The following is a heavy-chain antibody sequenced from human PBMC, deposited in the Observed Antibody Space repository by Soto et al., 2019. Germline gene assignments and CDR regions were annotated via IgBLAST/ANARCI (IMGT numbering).Heavy chain of an antibody. CDR3: ARQRPTDGRWEFANYYGMDV. J-gene: IGHJ6*02. CDR1: GGSFSAYY. V-gene: IGHV4-34*12. D-gene: IGHD1-26*01. Sequence: SQTLSLTCAVYGGSFSAYYWSWVRQPPGKGLEWIGEIIHSESTKYNPSLKSRVTISVDTSKNQFSLKLSSVTAADTAVYYCARQRPTDGRWEFANYYGMDVWGQGTPVTVSS. CDR2: IIHSEST.